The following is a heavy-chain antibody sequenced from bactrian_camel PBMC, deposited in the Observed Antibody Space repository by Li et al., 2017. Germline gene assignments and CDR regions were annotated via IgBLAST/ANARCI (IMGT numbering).Heavy chain of an antibody. V-gene: IGHV3S31*01. D-gene: IGHD2*01. CDR2: FYGADGTT. CDR1: GNRARNYF. J-gene: IGHJ4*01. CDR3: AAGPLFTGGVGSSKRDCRYEY. Sequence: VQLVESGGGSVQAGGSLRLSCAVSGNRARNYFMGWFRQAPGKEREGVAIFYGADGTTYYADSVKGRFTISKDNAQNTLYLQMDSLKPEDTATYLCAAGPLFTGGVGSSKRDCRYEYWGRGTQVTVS.